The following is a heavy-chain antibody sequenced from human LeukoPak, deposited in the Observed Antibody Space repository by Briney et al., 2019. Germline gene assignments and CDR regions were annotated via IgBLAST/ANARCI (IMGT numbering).Heavy chain of an antibody. V-gene: IGHV1-69*13. CDR2: IIPIFGTA. CDR3: ARDYSGVDYYYGMDV. CDR1: GGTFSSYA. D-gene: IGHD3-3*01. Sequence: ASVKVSCKASGGTFSSYAISWVRQAPGQGLEWMGGIIPIFGTANYAQKFQGRVTITADESTSTAYMELSSLRSEDTAVYYCARDYSGVDYYYGMDVWGQGTTVTVSS. J-gene: IGHJ6*02.